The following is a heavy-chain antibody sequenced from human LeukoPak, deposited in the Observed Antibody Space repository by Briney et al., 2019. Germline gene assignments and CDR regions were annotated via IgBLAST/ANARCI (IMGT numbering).Heavy chain of an antibody. CDR3: AIWETDQGGEFDS. D-gene: IGHD3-16*01. CDR2: ITGTSNYR. CDR1: GFNFRSFI. Sequence: PGESLRLSCAASGFNFRSFIMNWVRQAPGKGLEWVSSITGTSNYRYYSVSVKGRFTISRDNARNSLYLQMDGLRVEDTAVYFCAIWETDQGGEFDSWGQGTLVTVSS. J-gene: IGHJ4*02. V-gene: IGHV3-21*01.